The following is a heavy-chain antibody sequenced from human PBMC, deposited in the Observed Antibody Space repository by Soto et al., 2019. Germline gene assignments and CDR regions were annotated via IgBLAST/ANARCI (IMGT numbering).Heavy chain of an antibody. D-gene: IGHD4-17*01. J-gene: IGHJ4*02. V-gene: IGHV1-24*01. Sequence: ASVKVSCKVSGYTLTELSMHWVRQAPGKGLEWMGGFDPEDGETIYAQKFQGRVTMTEDTSTDTAYMELSSLRSEDMAVYYCAIDLMTTVTVDLDYWGQGTLVTVSS. CDR3: AIDLMTTVTVDLDY. CDR1: GYTLTELS. CDR2: FDPEDGET.